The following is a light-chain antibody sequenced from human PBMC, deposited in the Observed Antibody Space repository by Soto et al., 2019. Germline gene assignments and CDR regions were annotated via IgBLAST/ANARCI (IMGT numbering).Light chain of an antibody. CDR2: EAT. V-gene: IGLV2-23*01. CDR3: CSYAGTSSGV. CDR1: SSNIGSYNF. J-gene: IGLJ3*02. Sequence: QSVLTQPASVSGSPGQSITISCTGTSSNIGSYNFVSWYQQRPGRAPKLMIFEATKRPSGVPPRFSGSKSGNTASLTISGLQAEDEADYYCCSYAGTSSGVFGGGTKVTVL.